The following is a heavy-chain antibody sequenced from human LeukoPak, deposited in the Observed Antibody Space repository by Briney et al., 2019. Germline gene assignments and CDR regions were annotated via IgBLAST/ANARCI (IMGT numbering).Heavy chain of an antibody. J-gene: IGHJ4*02. Sequence: SVKVSCKASGGTFSSYAISWVRRAPGQGLEWMGRIIPILGIANYAQKLQGRVTITADKSTSTAYMELSSLRSEDTAVYYCAREGPVIRELDYWGQGTLVTVSS. CDR1: GGTFSSYA. CDR2: IIPILGIA. D-gene: IGHD2/OR15-2a*01. CDR3: AREGPVIRELDY. V-gene: IGHV1-69*04.